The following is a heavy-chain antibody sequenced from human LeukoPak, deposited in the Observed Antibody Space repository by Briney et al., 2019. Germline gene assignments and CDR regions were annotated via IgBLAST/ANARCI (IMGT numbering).Heavy chain of an antibody. Sequence: GGSLRLSCAASGFTFSGYARSWVRQAPGKGLEWVSAISGSGGSTYYADSVKGRFTISRDNSKNTLYLQMNSLRAEDTAVYYCAKDQGLWFGELSRRDYYYYGMDVWGQGTTVTVSS. D-gene: IGHD3-10*01. CDR3: AKDQGLWFGELSRRDYYYYGMDV. J-gene: IGHJ6*02. CDR2: ISGSGGST. CDR1: GFTFSGYA. V-gene: IGHV3-23*01.